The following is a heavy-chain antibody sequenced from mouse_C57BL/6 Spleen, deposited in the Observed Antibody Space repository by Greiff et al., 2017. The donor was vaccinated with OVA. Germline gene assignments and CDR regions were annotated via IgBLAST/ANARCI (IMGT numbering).Heavy chain of an antibody. CDR2: IYPGSGNT. V-gene: IGHV1-66*01. CDR1: GYSFTSYY. Sequence: VQLQQSGPELVKPGASVKISCKASGYSFTSYYIHWVKQRPGQGLEWIGWIYPGSGNTKYNEKFKGKATLTADTSSSTAYMQLSSLTSEDSAVYYCAREEIYDGPWFAYWGQGTLVTVSA. J-gene: IGHJ3*01. CDR3: AREEIYDGPWFAY. D-gene: IGHD2-3*01.